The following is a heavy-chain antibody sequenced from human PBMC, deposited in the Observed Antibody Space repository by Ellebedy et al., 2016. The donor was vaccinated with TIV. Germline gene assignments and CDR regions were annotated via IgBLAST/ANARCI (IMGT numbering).Heavy chain of an antibody. D-gene: IGHD1-26*01. Sequence: ASVKVSXKASGYTFISSYVHWVRQASGQGLEWMAIINPSSGSTRYAQKFQGRVTMTGDTSTSTVYMELSSLRSDDTAVYYCARDSRGSYLDYYYGMDVWGQGTTVTVSS. V-gene: IGHV1-46*01. CDR1: GYTFISSY. J-gene: IGHJ6*02. CDR3: ARDSRGSYLDYYYGMDV. CDR2: INPSSGST.